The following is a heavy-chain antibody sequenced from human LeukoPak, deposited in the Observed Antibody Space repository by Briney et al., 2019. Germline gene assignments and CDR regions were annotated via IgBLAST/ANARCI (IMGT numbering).Heavy chain of an antibody. J-gene: IGHJ6*02. D-gene: IGHD3-3*02. CDR1: GFTFSSYG. Sequence: GGSLRLSCAASGFTFSSYGMHWVRQAPGKGLEWVAVISYDGSIKYCGDSVKGRFTISRDNSKNTLYLQMMSLRPEDTAVYYCAKDISAGYYYGMDVWGQGTTVTVSS. CDR3: AKDISAGYYYGMDV. V-gene: IGHV3-30*18. CDR2: ISYDGSIK.